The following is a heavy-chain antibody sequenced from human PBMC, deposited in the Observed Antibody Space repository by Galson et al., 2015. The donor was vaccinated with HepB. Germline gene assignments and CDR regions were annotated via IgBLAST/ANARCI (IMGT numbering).Heavy chain of an antibody. CDR3: ARDIDYIAAAGTDPYYFDY. CDR1: GFTFSDYH. D-gene: IGHD6-13*01. J-gene: IGHJ4*02. V-gene: IGHV3-11*06. CDR2: ISSSSSYT. Sequence: SLRLSCAASGFTFSDYHMSWIRQAPGKGLEWVSYISSSSSYTNYADSVKGRFTISRDNAKNSLYLQMNSLRAEDTAVYYCARDIDYIAAAGTDPYYFDYWGQGTLVTVSS.